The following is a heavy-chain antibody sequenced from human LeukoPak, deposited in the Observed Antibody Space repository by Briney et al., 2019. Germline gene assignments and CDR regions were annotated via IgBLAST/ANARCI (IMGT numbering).Heavy chain of an antibody. J-gene: IGHJ6*02. CDR2: ISFDGNIE. Sequence: GGSLRLSCAASGFTLSTYAVHWVRQAPGKGLEWMAVISFDGNIEYYADSVKGRIAISRDNSKNTVSLQMNSLRGDDTAVYHCARAGEEVPAMDVWDQGTTVIVSS. D-gene: IGHD7-27*01. CDR1: GFTLSTYA. V-gene: IGHV3-30*09. CDR3: ARAGEEVPAMDV.